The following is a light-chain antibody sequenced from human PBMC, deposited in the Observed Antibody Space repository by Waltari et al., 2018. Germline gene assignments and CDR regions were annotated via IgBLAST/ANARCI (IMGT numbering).Light chain of an antibody. CDR1: QSVSSSY. Sequence: IVLTQSPATLSLSPGERATLSCRASQSVSSSYLAWYQQKPGQAPRLGIYDASSRATGIPDRFSGGGSGTDFTLTISRLEPEDFAVYYCQHYSSSSWTFGQGTKVEIK. J-gene: IGKJ1*01. CDR2: DAS. CDR3: QHYSSSSWT. V-gene: IGKV3-20*01.